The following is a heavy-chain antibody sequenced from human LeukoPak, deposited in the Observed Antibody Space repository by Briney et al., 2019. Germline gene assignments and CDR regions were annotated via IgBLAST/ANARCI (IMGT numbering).Heavy chain of an antibody. CDR3: AREEAARVGKSFNY. CDR2: IYYSGST. Sequence: KASETLSLTCAVYGGSFSTYYWSWIRQPPGKGLEWIGYIYYSGSTNYNPSLKSRVTISVDTSKNQFSLKLSSVTAADTAVYYCAREEAARVGKSFNYWGQGTLVTVSS. D-gene: IGHD6-6*01. V-gene: IGHV4-59*12. CDR1: GGSFSTYY. J-gene: IGHJ4*02.